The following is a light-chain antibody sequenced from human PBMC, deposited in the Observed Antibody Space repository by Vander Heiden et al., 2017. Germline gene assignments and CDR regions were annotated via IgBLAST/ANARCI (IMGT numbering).Light chain of an antibody. CDR1: NRISSY. Sequence: DIKMTQSPSSLSSSVVDRVTITCRASNRISSYLKWYQQKPGKAPKLLMYAASSLQSGVASRFSGSGSATDFTLTISSLQPEDFATYYCQQSYSTSALTFGGGTKVEIK. CDR2: AAS. CDR3: QQSYSTSALT. V-gene: IGKV1-39*01. J-gene: IGKJ4*01.